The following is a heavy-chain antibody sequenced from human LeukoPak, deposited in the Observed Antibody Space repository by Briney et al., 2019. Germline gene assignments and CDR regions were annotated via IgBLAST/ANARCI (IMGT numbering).Heavy chain of an antibody. CDR1: GYTFTSYG. J-gene: IGHJ5*02. D-gene: IGHD6-19*01. V-gene: IGHV1-2*02. CDR3: ARDSGWYR. Sequence: ASVKVSCKASGYTFTSYGISWVRQAPGQGLEWMGWINPNSGGTNYAQKFQGRVTMTRDTSISTAYMELSRLRSDDTAVYYCARDSGWYRWGQGTLVTVSS. CDR2: INPNSGGT.